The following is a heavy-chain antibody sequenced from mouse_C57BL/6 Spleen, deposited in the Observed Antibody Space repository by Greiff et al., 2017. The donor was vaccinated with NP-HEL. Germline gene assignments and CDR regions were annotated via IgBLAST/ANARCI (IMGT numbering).Heavy chain of an antibody. Sequence: VQLQQSGAELVMPGASVKLSCKASGYTFTSYWMHWVKQRPGQGLEWIGEIDPSDSYTNYNQKFQGKSTLTVDKSSSTAYMQLSSLTSEDSAVYYCAIRCYGYPYYYARDYWGQGTSVTVSS. CDR1: GYTFTSYW. D-gene: IGHD2-2*01. CDR2: IDPSDSYT. CDR3: AIRCYGYPYYYARDY. V-gene: IGHV1-69*01. J-gene: IGHJ4*01.